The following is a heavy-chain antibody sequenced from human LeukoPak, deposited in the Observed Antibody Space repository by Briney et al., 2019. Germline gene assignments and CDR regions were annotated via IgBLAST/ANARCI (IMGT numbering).Heavy chain of an antibody. CDR2: ISGSGGST. D-gene: IGHD1-7*01. J-gene: IGHJ4*02. V-gene: IGHV3-23*01. CDR1: GFTFSSYA. CDR3: AKDRVTGTTRASLGDY. Sequence: GGSLRLSCAASGFTFSSYAMSWVRQAPGKGLEWVSAISGSGGSTYYADSVKGRFTISRDNSKNTLYLQMNSLRAEDTAVYYCAKDRVTGTTRASLGDYWGQGTLVTVSS.